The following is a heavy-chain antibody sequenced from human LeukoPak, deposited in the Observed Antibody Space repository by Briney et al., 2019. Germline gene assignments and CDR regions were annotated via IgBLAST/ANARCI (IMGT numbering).Heavy chain of an antibody. CDR3: ARPGRVIRKFAFDI. D-gene: IGHD3-16*02. CDR2: INHSGST. CDR1: GGSFSGYY. V-gene: IGHV4-34*01. Sequence: SETLSLTCAVYGGSFSGYYWSWIRQPPGKGLEWIGEINHSGSTNYNPSLKSRVTTSVDTSKNQFSLKLSSVTAADTAVYYCARPGRVIRKFAFDIWGQGTMVTVSS. J-gene: IGHJ3*02.